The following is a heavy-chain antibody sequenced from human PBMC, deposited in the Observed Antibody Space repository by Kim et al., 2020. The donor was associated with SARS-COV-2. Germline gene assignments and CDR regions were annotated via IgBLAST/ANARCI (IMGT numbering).Heavy chain of an antibody. J-gene: IGHJ2*01. D-gene: IGHD3-3*01. Sequence: NEYAVSVKSRIIINPDTSKNQFSLQLNSVTPEDTAVYYCARVRGFWSFDLWGRGTLVTVSS. CDR2: N. V-gene: IGHV6-1*01. CDR3: ARVRGFWSFDL.